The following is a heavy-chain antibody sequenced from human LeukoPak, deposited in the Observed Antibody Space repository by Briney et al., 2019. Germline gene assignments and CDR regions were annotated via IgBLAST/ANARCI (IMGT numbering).Heavy chain of an antibody. CDR2: ISSSGSTI. V-gene: IGHV3-11*01. CDR1: GFTFSDYY. J-gene: IGHJ4*02. CDR3: ARDPRADYYDSSGYNDY. Sequence: PGGSLRLSCAASGFTFSDYYMSWIRQAPGKGLEWVSYISSSGSTIYYADSVKGRFTISRDNAKNSLYLQMNSLRAEDTAVYYCARDPRADYYDSSGYNDYWGQGTLVTVSS. D-gene: IGHD3-22*01.